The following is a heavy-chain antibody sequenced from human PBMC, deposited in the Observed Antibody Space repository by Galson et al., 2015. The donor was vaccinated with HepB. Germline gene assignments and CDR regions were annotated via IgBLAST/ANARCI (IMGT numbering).Heavy chain of an antibody. D-gene: IGHD1-1*01. J-gene: IGHJ4*02. V-gene: IGHV3-11*06. CDR2: ISTSSGNT. Sequence: SLRLSCAASGFTFSDHYMSWVRQAPGKGLEWVSYISTSSGNTNYADSVKGRFTISRDNAKSSLYLQLNSLRAEDTAVYYCVKLEPTANGIDYWGQGTLVTVSS. CDR3: VKLEPTANGIDY. CDR1: GFTFSDHY.